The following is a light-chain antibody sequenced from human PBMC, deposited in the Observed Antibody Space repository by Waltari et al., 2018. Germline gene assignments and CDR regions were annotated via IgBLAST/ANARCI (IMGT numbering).Light chain of an antibody. Sequence: ELVLPQSPATLSLSPGERATLSCRASQSVRSYLAWYQQKPGQAPRLLIYDTSNRASGIPARFSGSGSGTDFSLSISSLEPEDFAVYYCQQRHNWPLTFGGGTKVEIK. CDR2: DTS. J-gene: IGKJ4*01. CDR3: QQRHNWPLT. CDR1: QSVRSY. V-gene: IGKV3-11*01.